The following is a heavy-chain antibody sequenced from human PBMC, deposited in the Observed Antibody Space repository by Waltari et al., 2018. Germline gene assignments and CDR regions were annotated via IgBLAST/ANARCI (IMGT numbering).Heavy chain of an antibody. CDR3: TRGSGWNPNFDY. Sequence: EVQLVESGGGLVKPGGSLRLSCAASGFTFSIYSMHWVRQAPGKGLRWVSSITTSSNYIDFADSLKGRSTVSRDNAKNSMYIEMNGLRAEDTAVYYCTRGSGWNPNFDYWGQGTLVTVSS. J-gene: IGHJ4*02. V-gene: IGHV3-21*06. D-gene: IGHD6-19*01. CDR1: GFTFSIYS. CDR2: ITTSSNYI.